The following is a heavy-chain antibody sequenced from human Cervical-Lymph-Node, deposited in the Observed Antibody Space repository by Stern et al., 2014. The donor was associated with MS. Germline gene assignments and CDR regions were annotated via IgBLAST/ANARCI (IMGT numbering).Heavy chain of an antibody. CDR2: IRYDGSNK. Sequence: QVQLVQSGGGVVQPGRSLRLSCAASGFTFSSFGMHWVRQAPGKGLEWVAVIRYDGSNKYYVDSVKGRFTISRDNSRNTLYLQMNSLRDEDTAVYYCARRSQYDAFDIWGQGTMVTVSS. J-gene: IGHJ3*02. CDR3: ARRSQYDAFDI. CDR1: GFTFSSFG. V-gene: IGHV3-33*01.